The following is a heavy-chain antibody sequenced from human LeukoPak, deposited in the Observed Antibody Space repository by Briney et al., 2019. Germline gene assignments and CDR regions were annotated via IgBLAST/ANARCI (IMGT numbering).Heavy chain of an antibody. CDR3: ARQDYYGSGSYSN. V-gene: IGHV4-39*01. D-gene: IGHD3-10*01. Sequence: SETLSLTCTVSGDSISSSRYHWGWIRQPPGKGLEWIGTIYYSGSPYYNPSLKSRVTMAVDSSKNQFSLKLSSVAAADTAVYYCARQDYYGSGSYSNWGQGTLATVSS. J-gene: IGHJ4*02. CDR1: GDSISSSRYH. CDR2: IYYSGSP.